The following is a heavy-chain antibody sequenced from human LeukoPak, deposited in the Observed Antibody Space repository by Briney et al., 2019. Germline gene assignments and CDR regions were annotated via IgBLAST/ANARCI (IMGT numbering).Heavy chain of an antibody. CDR3: ASQGGSAYNWFDP. CDR2: INHSGST. J-gene: IGHJ5*02. CDR1: GGSFSGYY. V-gene: IGHV4-34*01. Sequence: SETLSLTCAVYGGSFSGYYWSWIRQPPGKGLEWIGEINHSGSTNYNPSLKSRVTISVDTSKNQCSLKLSSVTAADTAVYYCASQGGSAYNWFDPWGQGTLVTVSS. D-gene: IGHD3-10*01.